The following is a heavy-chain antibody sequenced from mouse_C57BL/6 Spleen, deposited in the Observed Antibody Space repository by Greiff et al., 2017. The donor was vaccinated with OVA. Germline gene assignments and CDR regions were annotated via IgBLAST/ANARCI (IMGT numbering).Heavy chain of an antibody. CDR2: IYPGNSDT. D-gene: IGHD2-4*01. J-gene: IGHJ2*01. V-gene: IGHV1-5*01. Sequence: EVQLQESGTVLARPGASVTLSCKTSGYTFTSYWMHWVKQRPGQGLEWIGAIYPGNSDTSYNEKFKGKAKLTAVTTASTAYMELSSLTNEDDAVYYYTRSYDYDGHFDFWGQGTTLTVSS. CDR1: GYTFTSYW. CDR3: TRSYDYDGHFDF.